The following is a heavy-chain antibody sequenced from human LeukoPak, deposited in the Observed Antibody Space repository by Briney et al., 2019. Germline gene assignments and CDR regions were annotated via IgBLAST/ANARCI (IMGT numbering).Heavy chain of an antibody. Sequence: ASVRVSCKASGYTFTNYGVSWVRLAPGQGLEWMGWISGYNGDTNYAQKLQGRVTMTTDTSTSIAYMELRSLRSDDTAVYYCARETRRRYFESYYGMDVWGQGTTVTVSS. CDR2: ISGYNGDT. CDR1: GYTFTNYG. D-gene: IGHD3-9*01. V-gene: IGHV1-18*01. J-gene: IGHJ6*02. CDR3: ARETRRRYFESYYGMDV.